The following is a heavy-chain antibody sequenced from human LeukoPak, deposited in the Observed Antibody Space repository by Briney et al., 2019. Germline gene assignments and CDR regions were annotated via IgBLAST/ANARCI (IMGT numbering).Heavy chain of an antibody. D-gene: IGHD1-26*01. Sequence: GGSLRLSCATSGFTFSSYWMTWVRQAPGKGLEWVSTISGSGGTTYYADSVKGRFTISRDSSKNTLSLQMNSLRAEDTAVYYCAKDRSGSYPGDFDYWGQGTLVTVSS. CDR3: AKDRSGSYPGDFDY. J-gene: IGHJ4*02. CDR1: GFTFSSYW. V-gene: IGHV3-23*01. CDR2: ISGSGGTT.